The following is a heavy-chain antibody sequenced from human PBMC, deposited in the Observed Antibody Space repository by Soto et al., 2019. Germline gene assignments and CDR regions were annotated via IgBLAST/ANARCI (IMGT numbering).Heavy chain of an antibody. Sequence: PGGSLRLSCAASGFTFSSYSMNWVRQAPGNGLELVSYISSSSSTIYYADSVKGRFTISRDNAMNSLFLQMNSLRAEDTAVYYCARVETAAGTNDAFDIWGQGTMVTVSS. CDR2: ISSSSSTI. V-gene: IGHV3-48*01. CDR3: ARVETAAGTNDAFDI. J-gene: IGHJ3*02. CDR1: GFTFSSYS. D-gene: IGHD6-13*01.